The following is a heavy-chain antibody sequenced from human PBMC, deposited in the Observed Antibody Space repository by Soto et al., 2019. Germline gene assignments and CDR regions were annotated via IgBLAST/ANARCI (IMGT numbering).Heavy chain of an antibody. V-gene: IGHV1-46*03. D-gene: IGHD3-22*01. Sequence: QVQLVQSGAEVKKPGASVKVSCKASGYTFTSYYMHWVRQAPGQGPEWMGTINPSGGSTSYAQKFQGRVTMTRDTSTSTVYMELSSLSSEDTAVYYCARDYGYDSSGYTFAYRGQGTLVTVSS. CDR1: GYTFTSYY. CDR2: INPSGGST. CDR3: ARDYGYDSSGYTFAY. J-gene: IGHJ4*02.